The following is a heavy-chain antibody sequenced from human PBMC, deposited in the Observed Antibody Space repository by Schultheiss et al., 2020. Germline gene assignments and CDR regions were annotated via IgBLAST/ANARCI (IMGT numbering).Heavy chain of an antibody. CDR3: ARLMPGIAAAWGNWFDP. J-gene: IGHJ5*02. V-gene: IGHV4-59*01. Sequence: SETLSLTCTVSGGSISSYYWSWIRQPPGKGLEWIGYIYYSGSTNYNPTLKSRVTISVDTSKNQFSMKLSSVTDADTAVYYCARLMPGIAAAWGNWFDPWGQGTLVTVSS. CDR2: IYYSGST. CDR1: GGSISSYY. D-gene: IGHD6-13*01.